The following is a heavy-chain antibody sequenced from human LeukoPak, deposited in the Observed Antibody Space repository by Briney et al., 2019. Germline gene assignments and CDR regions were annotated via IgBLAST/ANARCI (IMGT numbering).Heavy chain of an antibody. CDR1: GGSISSYY. V-gene: IGHV4-59*12. J-gene: IGHJ4*02. CDR2: IYHSGST. Sequence: SETLSLTCSVSGGSISSYYWSWIRQPPGKGLEWIGYIYHSGSTNYNPSLKSRATISVDTSKNQFSLKLSSVTAADTAVYYCARASGYYVDYWGQGTLVTVSS. CDR3: ARASGYYVDY. D-gene: IGHD3-22*01.